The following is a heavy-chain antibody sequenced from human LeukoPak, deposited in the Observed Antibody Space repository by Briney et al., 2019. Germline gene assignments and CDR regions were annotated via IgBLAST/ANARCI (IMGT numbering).Heavy chain of an antibody. D-gene: IGHD6-13*01. Sequence: SVKVSCKASGGTFSSYAISWVRQAPGQGLEWMGRIIPILGIANYAQKFQGRVTITADKSTSTAYMELSSLRSEDTAVDYCARGRSIAAAGDSPFDPWGQGTLVTVSS. V-gene: IGHV1-69*04. J-gene: IGHJ5*02. CDR3: ARGRSIAAAGDSPFDP. CDR2: IIPILGIA. CDR1: GGTFSSYA.